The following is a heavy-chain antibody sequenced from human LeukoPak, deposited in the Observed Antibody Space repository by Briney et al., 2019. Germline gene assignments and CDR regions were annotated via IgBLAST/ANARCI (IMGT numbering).Heavy chain of an antibody. CDR3: ARDQYYYDSSGYSPGFFDY. CDR2: INPSGGST. J-gene: IGHJ4*02. Sequence: GASVKVSCKASGYTFTSYYMHWVRQAPGQGLEWMGIINPSGGSTSYAQKSQGRVTMTRDTSTSTVYMELSSLRSEDTAVYYCARDQYYYDSSGYSPGFFDYWGQGTLVTVSS. CDR1: GYTFTSYY. V-gene: IGHV1-46*01. D-gene: IGHD3-22*01.